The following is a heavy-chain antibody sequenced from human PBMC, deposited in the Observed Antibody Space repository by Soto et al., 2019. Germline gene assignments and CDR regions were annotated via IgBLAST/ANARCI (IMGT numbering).Heavy chain of an antibody. J-gene: IGHJ4*02. CDR3: ARDDHSSGSYYRGVDY. Sequence: QVQLVQSGAEVKTPGASVRVSCKASGYTFSSYGMHWVRQAPGKGLEWVAIIWYDGSNKYYADSVKGRFTISRDNSKNTLYLQMNSLRAEDTAVYYCARDDHSSGSYYRGVDYWGQGTLVTVSS. CDR1: GYTFSSYG. D-gene: IGHD3-10*01. CDR2: IWYDGSNK. V-gene: IGHV3-33*08.